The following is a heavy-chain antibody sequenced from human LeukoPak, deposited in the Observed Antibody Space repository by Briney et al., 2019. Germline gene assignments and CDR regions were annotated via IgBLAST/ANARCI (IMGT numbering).Heavy chain of an antibody. CDR1: GFTFSSYG. J-gene: IGHJ6*02. CDR3: AKDLWFGEFTGGMDV. V-gene: IGHV3-30*02. D-gene: IGHD3-10*01. Sequence: GGSLRLSCAAAGFTFSSYGMHWVRQAPGKGLEWVAFIRYDGSNKYYADSVKGRFTISRDNSKNTLYLQMNSLRAEDTAVYYCAKDLWFGEFTGGMDVWGQGTTVTVSS. CDR2: IRYDGSNK.